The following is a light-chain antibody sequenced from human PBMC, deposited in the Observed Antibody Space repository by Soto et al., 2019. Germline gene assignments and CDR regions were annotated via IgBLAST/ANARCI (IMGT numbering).Light chain of an antibody. CDR3: QQTDTIPRR. CDR1: QSISSW. Sequence: DNDMTHSPSTLSASVGDRVTITCRASQSISSWLAWYQQKPGKAPRLLIYAASTLESGVPSRFSGSGSGTDFTLTVSSLQVEDFATYYCQQTDTIPRRFGHGAKV. CDR2: AAS. V-gene: IGKV1-5*01. J-gene: IGKJ1*01.